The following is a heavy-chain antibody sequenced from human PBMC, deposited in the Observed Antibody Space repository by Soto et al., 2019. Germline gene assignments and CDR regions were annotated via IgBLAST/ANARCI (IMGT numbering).Heavy chain of an antibody. V-gene: IGHV4-39*02. D-gene: IGHD4-4*01. CDR1: GGSISSPSHY. Sequence: SETLSLTCTVSGGSISSPSHYWGWIRQSPGQRLEWIGSIHHSGATYCNPSLKSRVTISVDTSKNQFSLNLNSVTAADTAVYFCSRDYSEHRDDYCGQGILVTVS. J-gene: IGHJ4*02. CDR3: SRDYSEHRDDY. CDR2: IHHSGAT.